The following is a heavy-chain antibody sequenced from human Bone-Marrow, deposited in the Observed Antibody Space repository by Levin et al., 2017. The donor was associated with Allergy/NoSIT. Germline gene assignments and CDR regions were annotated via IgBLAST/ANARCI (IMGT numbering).Heavy chain of an antibody. CDR2: IKSRSDRGTT. J-gene: IGHJ3*02. CDR3: LYDSGGYLAFDI. D-gene: IGHD3-22*01. CDR1: GFTFSNAW. Sequence: GESLKISCAASGFTFSNAWMTWVRQAPGKGLEWVGRIKSRSDRGTTDYAAPVKGRFTISRDDSKNTLYLQMHSLKTEDTAIYYCLYDSGGYLAFDIWGQGTMVTVSS. V-gene: IGHV3-15*01.